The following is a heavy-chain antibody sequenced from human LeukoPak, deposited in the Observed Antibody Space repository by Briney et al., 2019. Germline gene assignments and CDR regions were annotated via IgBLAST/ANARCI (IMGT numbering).Heavy chain of an antibody. CDR3: ATLTTVVAAYYFDY. V-gene: IGHV4-4*09. J-gene: IGHJ4*02. D-gene: IGHD4-23*01. CDR2: IYHSGST. CDR1: GGSISSYY. Sequence: SETLSLTCTVSGGSISSYYWSWIRQPPGKGLEWIGYIYHSGSTDYNPSLKSRVTISVDTSKSQFSLKLTSVTAADTAVYYCATLTTVVAAYYFDYWGQGTLVTVSS.